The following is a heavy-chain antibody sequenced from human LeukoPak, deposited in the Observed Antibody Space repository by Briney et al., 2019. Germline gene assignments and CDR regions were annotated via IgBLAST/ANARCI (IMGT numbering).Heavy chain of an antibody. CDR2: IYPRDSDT. V-gene: IGHV5-51*01. D-gene: IGHD3-10*01. Sequence: GESLKISCKASGYTFTHQWVGWVRQMSGSGLEWMGIIYPRDSDTIYSPSFQGHVTISADTSINTAYLEWSSLEASDTAIYYCARHSDVIGAIWGQGTLVTVSS. CDR3: ARHSDVIGAI. CDR1: GYTFTHQW. J-gene: IGHJ4*02.